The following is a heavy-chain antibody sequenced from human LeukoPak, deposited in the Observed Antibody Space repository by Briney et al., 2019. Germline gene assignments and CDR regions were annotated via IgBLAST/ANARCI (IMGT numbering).Heavy chain of an antibody. CDR3: VKASCSGGSCYYFDY. CDR1: GFIFADCA. D-gene: IGHD2-15*01. CDR2: ISWNSVNI. V-gene: IGHV3-9*01. J-gene: IGHJ4*02. Sequence: GRSLRLSCAASGFIFADCAMHWVRQAPGKGLEWVSGISWNSVNIGYAESVKGRFTISRDNAKNSLHLQMNSLRVEDTALYYCVKASCSGGSCYYFDYWGQGTLVTVSS.